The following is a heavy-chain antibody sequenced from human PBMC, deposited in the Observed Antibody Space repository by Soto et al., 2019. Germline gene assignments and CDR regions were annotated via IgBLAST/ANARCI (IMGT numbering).Heavy chain of an antibody. D-gene: IGHD4-17*01. Sequence: SETLSLTCTVSGGSISSSSYYWGWIRQPPGKGLEWIGSIYYSGSTYYNPSLKSRVTISVDTSKNQFSLKLSSVTAADTAVYCCERQNYGDYGGGFDYWGQGTLVTVSS. J-gene: IGHJ4*02. CDR3: ERQNYGDYGGGFDY. CDR2: IYYSGST. V-gene: IGHV4-39*01. CDR1: GGSISSSSYY.